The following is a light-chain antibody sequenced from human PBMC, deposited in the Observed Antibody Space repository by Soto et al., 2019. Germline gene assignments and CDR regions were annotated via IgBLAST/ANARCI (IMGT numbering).Light chain of an antibody. V-gene: IGLV2-23*01. J-gene: IGLJ1*01. CDR3: CSYVGATTYV. CDR2: EGI. CDR1: SSNIGGYNV. Sequence: QSVLTQPASVSGSPGQSITISCSGTSSNIGGYNVVSWYQQHPGKAPKVIVYEGIKRPSGVSDRFSGSTSGSTASLTISGLQDEEEAEYYCCSYVGATTYVFGSGTKVTV.